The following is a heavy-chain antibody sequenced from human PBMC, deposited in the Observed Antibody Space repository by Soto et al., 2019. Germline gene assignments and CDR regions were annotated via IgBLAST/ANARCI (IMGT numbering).Heavy chain of an antibody. D-gene: IGHD3-10*01. CDR1: GGSISSSNW. V-gene: IGHV4-4*02. CDR3: ARDRGVGWLQQRAWALDY. J-gene: IGHJ4*02. CDR2: IYHSGST. Sequence: TLSLTCAVSGGSISSSNWWSWVRQPPGKGLEWIGEIYHSGSTNYNPSLKSRVTISVDKSKNQFSLKLSSVTAADTAVYYCARDRGVGWLQQRAWALDYWGQGTLVTVSS.